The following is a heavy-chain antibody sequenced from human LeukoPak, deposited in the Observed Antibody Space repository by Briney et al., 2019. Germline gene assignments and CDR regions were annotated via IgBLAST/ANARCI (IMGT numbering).Heavy chain of an antibody. CDR1: GYSFTSYW. CDR2: IYPGDSDT. J-gene: IGHJ4*02. D-gene: IGHD3-22*01. Sequence: GESLKISCNGSGYSFTSYWIGWVRQMPGKGLEWMGIIYPGDSDTRYSPSFQGQVTISADKSISTAYLQWSSLKASDTAMYYCARHGPYDSSGYPLDYWGQGTLVTVSS. CDR3: ARHGPYDSSGYPLDY. V-gene: IGHV5-51*01.